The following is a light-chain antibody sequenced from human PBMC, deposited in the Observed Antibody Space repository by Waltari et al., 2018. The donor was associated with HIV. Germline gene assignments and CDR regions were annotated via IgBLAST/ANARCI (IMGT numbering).Light chain of an antibody. Sequence: EIVLTQSPGTLSLSPGERATLSCRASQSVSTTYLAWYQQKPGQAPRLLIYGASSRAPCIPDRFSGRGSGTDFTLTISRLEPEDFAVYYCQQYGSSPRTFGQGTKVEIK. CDR1: QSVSTTY. V-gene: IGKV3-20*01. CDR3: QQYGSSPRT. CDR2: GAS. J-gene: IGKJ1*01.